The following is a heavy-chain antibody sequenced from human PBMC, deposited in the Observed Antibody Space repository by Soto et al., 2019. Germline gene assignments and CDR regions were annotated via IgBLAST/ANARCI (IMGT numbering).Heavy chain of an antibody. CDR1: GYTFTSYY. CDR2: INPRDGTT. V-gene: IGHV1-46*03. CDR3: TRVSPFLTGPDY. Sequence: ASVKVSCKASGYTFTSYYMHWVRQAPGQGLEWMGIINPRDGTTSYPQKFQGRVTMTRDTSTSTVYMELSLRSGDTAMYYCTRVSPFLTGPDYWGQGTLVTVSS. J-gene: IGHJ4*02. D-gene: IGHD3-9*01.